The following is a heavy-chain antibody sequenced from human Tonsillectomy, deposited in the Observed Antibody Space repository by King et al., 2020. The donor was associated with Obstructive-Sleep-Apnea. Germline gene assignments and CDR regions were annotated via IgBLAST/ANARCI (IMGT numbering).Heavy chain of an antibody. V-gene: IGHV3-23*04. CDR2: MSGSGGNT. J-gene: IGHJ4*02. Sequence: DVQLVESGGGLVQPWGSLRLSCAASGFTFSSYAMSWVRQAPGKGLEWVSAMSGSGGNTYYADSVKGRFTISRDNSKNTLYVQMNSLRAEDTAVYYCAKFRGQIVANYYFDYWGQGTLVTVSS. CDR3: AKFRGQIVANYYFDY. D-gene: IGHD5-12*01. CDR1: GFTFSSYA.